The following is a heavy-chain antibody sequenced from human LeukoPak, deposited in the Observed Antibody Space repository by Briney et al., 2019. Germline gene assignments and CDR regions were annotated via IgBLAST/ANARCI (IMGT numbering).Heavy chain of an antibody. V-gene: IGHV4-61*05. D-gene: IGHD6-13*01. CDR2: IYYSGST. CDR1: GGSISSSSYY. J-gene: IGHJ3*02. CDR3: ATMGYSSSWYKAFDI. Sequence: SETLSLTCTVSGGSISSSSYYWGWIRQPPGKGLEWIGYIYYSGSTNYNPSLKSRVTISVDKSKNQFSLKLSSVTAADTAVYYCATMGYSSSWYKAFDIWGQGTMVTVSS.